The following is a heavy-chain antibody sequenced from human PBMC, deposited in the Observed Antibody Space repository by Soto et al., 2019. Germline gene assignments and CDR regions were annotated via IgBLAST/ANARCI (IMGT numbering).Heavy chain of an antibody. D-gene: IGHD4-4*01. Sequence: GGSLRLSCVASGFPFSSYAISWVRQAPGKGLEWVAASTGAGGSTYKVDSEKGRFTISRDNSKKTVYLQLDGLRAEDTAIYYCAKGHSDYQGDYNYYGMDVWGQGTTVTVSS. CDR2: STGAGGST. CDR1: GFPFSSYA. CDR3: AKGHSDYQGDYNYYGMDV. V-gene: IGHV3-23*01. J-gene: IGHJ6*02.